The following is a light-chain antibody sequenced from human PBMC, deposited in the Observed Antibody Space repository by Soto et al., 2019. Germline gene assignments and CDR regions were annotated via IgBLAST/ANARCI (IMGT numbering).Light chain of an antibody. CDR2: GAS. CDR1: QSVSSD. V-gene: IGKV3-15*01. J-gene: IGKJ5*01. Sequence: ERVMTQSPATLSVSPGERATLSCRASQSVSSDLAWYQQKPGQAPRLLIYGASTRATGIPARFSGSGSGTQFTLTISSLQSEDFAVYYCQQYNNWPITFGQGTRLVIK. CDR3: QQYNNWPIT.